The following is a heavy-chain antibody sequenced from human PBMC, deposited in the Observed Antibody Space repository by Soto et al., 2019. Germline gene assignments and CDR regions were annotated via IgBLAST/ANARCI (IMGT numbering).Heavy chain of an antibody. D-gene: IGHD1-20*01. J-gene: IGHJ6*02. CDR1: GFTFSSYA. Sequence: GGSLRLSCAASGFTFSSYAMHWVRQAPGKGLEWVAVISYDGSNKYYADSVKGRFTISRDNSKNTLYLQMNSLRAEDTAVYYCASANWNDLWKDYYYYGMDVWGQGTTVTVSS. CDR3: ASANWNDLWKDYYYYGMDV. V-gene: IGHV3-30-3*01. CDR2: ISYDGSNK.